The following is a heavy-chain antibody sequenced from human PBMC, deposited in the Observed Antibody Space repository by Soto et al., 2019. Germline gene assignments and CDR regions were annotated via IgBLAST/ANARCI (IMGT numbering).Heavy chain of an antibody. V-gene: IGHV1-46*03. Sequence: ASVKVSCKASGYTFTSHYIHWVRQAPGQGLEWMGIISPSGGSTSYAQKFQGRVTMTRDTSTSTVYMELSSLKSEDTAVYYCTIRYCGGGGCTCLDPWGQGTLVTVPS. J-gene: IGHJ5*02. CDR3: TIRYCGGGGCTCLDP. D-gene: IGHD2-15*01. CDR2: ISPSGGST. CDR1: GYTFTSHY.